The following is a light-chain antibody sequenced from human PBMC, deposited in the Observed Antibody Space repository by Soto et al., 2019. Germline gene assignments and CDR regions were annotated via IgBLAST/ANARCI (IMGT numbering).Light chain of an antibody. CDR1: SSDVGGYNY. CDR2: EVS. CDR3: SSYTSSTAYV. V-gene: IGLV2-14*01. Sequence: QSALTQPASVSGSPGQSITISCTGTSSDVGGYNYVSWYQLHPGKAPKLMVYEVSNRPSGVSNRFSGSKSGNTASLTISGFQAEDEADYYCSSYTSSTAYVFGTGTKVTVL. J-gene: IGLJ1*01.